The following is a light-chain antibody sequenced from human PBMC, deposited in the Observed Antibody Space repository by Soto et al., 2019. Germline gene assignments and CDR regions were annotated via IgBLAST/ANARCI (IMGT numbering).Light chain of an antibody. CDR2: SNN. J-gene: IGLJ1*01. V-gene: IGLV1-44*01. CDR3: ASWDDSLNGSFV. CDR1: SSNIGSNT. Sequence: QSVLTQPPSASGTPGQSVTISCSGSSSNIGSNTVNWYRQLPGTAPKLLIFSNNQRSSGVPDRFSGSKSGTSASLAISGLQSEDEADYYCASWDDSLNGSFVFGTGTKVTVL.